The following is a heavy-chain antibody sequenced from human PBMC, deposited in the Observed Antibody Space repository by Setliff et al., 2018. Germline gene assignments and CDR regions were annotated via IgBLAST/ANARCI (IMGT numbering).Heavy chain of an antibody. CDR1: GFTVSSNY. CDR2: IYTGGST. V-gene: IGHV3-53*01. J-gene: IGHJ4*02. CDR3: ARGDVQMATPFDY. D-gene: IGHD5-12*01. Sequence: GESLKISCAASGFTVSSNYMNWVRQAPGKGLEWVSVIYTGGSTFYADSVKGRFTISRDNSKNTLSLQMDSLRVEDTAVYYCARGDVQMATPFDYWGQGTLVTVSS.